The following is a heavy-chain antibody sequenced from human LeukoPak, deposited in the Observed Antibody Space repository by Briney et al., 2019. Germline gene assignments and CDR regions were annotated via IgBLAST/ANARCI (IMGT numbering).Heavy chain of an antibody. J-gene: IGHJ5*02. Sequence: PSETLSLTCAVYGGSFSGYYWSWIRQPPGKGLEWIGEINHSGSTNYNPSLESRVTISVDTSKNQFSLKLSSVTAADTAVYYCARSSKGYCSSTSCYIGTDPWGQGTLVTVSS. D-gene: IGHD2-2*02. CDR1: GGSFSGYY. V-gene: IGHV4-34*01. CDR2: INHSGST. CDR3: ARSSKGYCSSTSCYIGTDP.